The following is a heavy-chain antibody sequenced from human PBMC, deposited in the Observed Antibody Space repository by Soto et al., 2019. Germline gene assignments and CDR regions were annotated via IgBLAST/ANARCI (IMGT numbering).Heavy chain of an antibody. CDR3: ARIAARRFDY. D-gene: IGHD6-6*01. J-gene: IGHJ4*02. CDR2: IYHSGST. Sequence: SETLSLTCAVSGYSISSGYYWGWIRQPPGKGLEWIGSIYHSGSTYYNPSLKSRVTISVDTSKNQFSLKLSSVTAADTAVYYCARIAARRFDYWGQGTLVTVSS. V-gene: IGHV4-38-2*01. CDR1: GYSISSGYY.